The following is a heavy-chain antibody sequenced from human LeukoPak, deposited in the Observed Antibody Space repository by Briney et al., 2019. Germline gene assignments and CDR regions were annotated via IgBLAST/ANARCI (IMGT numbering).Heavy chain of an antibody. D-gene: IGHD3-10*01. CDR1: GYTFTGYY. J-gene: IGHJ6*03. CDR2: INPNSGGT. Sequence: ASVKVSCKASGYTFTGYYMHWVRQAPGQGLEWMGWINPNSGGTNYAQKFQGRVTMTRDTSISTAYMELSRLRSDDTAVYYCARDVYYGSGSSYYYYYYMDVWGKGTTVTVSS. CDR3: ARDVYYGSGSSYYYYYYMDV. V-gene: IGHV1-2*02.